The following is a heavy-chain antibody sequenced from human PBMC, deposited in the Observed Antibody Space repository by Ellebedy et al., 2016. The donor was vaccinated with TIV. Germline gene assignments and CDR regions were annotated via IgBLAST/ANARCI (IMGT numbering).Heavy chain of an antibody. V-gene: IGHV4-59*01. CDR2: IYYSGSP. CDR1: GGSISSYY. D-gene: IGHD4-17*01. CDR3: ARVTTSSFSSYYYGMDV. J-gene: IGHJ6*02. Sequence: SETLSLTCTVSGGSISSYYWTWIRQPPGKGLEWIGYIYYSGSPMYTPSLKSRVPLSVDTSKNQFSLKLSSVTAADTAVYYCARVTTSSFSSYYYGMDVWGQGTTVTVSS.